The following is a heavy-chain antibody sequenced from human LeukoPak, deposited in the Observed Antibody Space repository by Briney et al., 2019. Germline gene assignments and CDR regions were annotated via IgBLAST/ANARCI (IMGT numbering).Heavy chain of an antibody. CDR3: ARLRRYCSSTSCSFYFDY. CDR2: IYYSGST. Sequence: SETLSLTCAVYGGSFSGYYWSWIRQPPGKGLEWIGYIYYSGSTNYNPSLKSRVTISVDTSKNQSSLKLSSVTAADTAVYYCARLRRYCSSTSCSFYFDYWGQGTLVTVSS. J-gene: IGHJ4*02. V-gene: IGHV4-59*08. D-gene: IGHD2-2*01. CDR1: GGSFSGYY.